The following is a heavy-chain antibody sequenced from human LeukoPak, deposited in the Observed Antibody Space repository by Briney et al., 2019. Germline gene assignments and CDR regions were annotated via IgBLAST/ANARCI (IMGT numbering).Heavy chain of an antibody. CDR1: GDSISSYY. D-gene: IGHD6-6*01. V-gene: IGHV4-59*01. CDR2: IYYSGST. Sequence: PSETLSPTCTVSGDSISSYYWSWIRQPPGKGLEWIGYIYYSGSTNYNPSLKSRVTISVDTSKNQFSLRLTSVTAADTAVYYCARDSSSSSYFDYWGQGTLVTVSS. J-gene: IGHJ4*02. CDR3: ARDSSSSSYFDY.